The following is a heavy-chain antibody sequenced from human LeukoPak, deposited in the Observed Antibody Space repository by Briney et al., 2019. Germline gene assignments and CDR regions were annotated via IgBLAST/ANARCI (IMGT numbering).Heavy chain of an antibody. CDR1: GFTFTSYW. CDR3: ARRRYYYDSSGYYYQTYYFDY. D-gene: IGHD3-22*01. Sequence: GGSLRLSCAASGFTFTSYWMSWVRQAPGKGLEWVANIKQDGSEKYYVDSVKGRFTISRDNAKNSLYLQMNSLRAEDTAVYYCARRRYYYDSSGYYYQTYYFDYWGQGTLVTVPS. CDR2: IKQDGSEK. J-gene: IGHJ4*02. V-gene: IGHV3-7*01.